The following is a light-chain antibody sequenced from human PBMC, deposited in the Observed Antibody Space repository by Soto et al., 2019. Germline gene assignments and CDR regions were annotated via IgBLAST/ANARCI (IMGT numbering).Light chain of an antibody. CDR2: KAS. CDR1: QTISTS. J-gene: IGKJ4*01. V-gene: IGKV1-5*03. Sequence: DIQMTQSPSTLSASVGDRVTITCRATQTISTSLAWYQQIPGRAPKLLIYKASILDTGVPSRFSGSGSGTDFTLTISRLQAEDVAGYYCQQYYSTPLTFGGGTKVDIK. CDR3: QQYYSTPLT.